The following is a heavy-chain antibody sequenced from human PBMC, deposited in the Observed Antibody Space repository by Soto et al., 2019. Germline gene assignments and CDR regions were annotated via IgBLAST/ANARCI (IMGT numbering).Heavy chain of an antibody. D-gene: IGHD3-3*01. Sequence: HPGGSLRLSCAASGFTFSSYGMHWVRQAPGKGLEWVAVIWYDGSNKYYADSVKGRFTISRDNSKNTLYLQMNSLRAEDTAVYYCARERVVIMTSTFDYWGQGTLVTVSS. CDR2: IWYDGSNK. V-gene: IGHV3-33*01. J-gene: IGHJ4*02. CDR3: ARERVVIMTSTFDY. CDR1: GFTFSSYG.